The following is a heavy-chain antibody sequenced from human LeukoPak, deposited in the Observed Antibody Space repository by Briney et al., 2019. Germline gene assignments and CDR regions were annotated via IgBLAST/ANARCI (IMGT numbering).Heavy chain of an antibody. V-gene: IGHV4-4*02. Sequence: RSSETVSLTCGVSGGSISTSTWWTWVRQPPGKGLEWIGEIFYSGSTNSNPSLKSRLTMSVDESKHEFSLKLTSVTAADTAVYYCASGGLVSRYLDHWGQGTLVTVSS. CDR1: GGSISTSTW. CDR2: IFYSGST. CDR3: ASGGLVSRYLDH. J-gene: IGHJ4*02. D-gene: IGHD3-9*01.